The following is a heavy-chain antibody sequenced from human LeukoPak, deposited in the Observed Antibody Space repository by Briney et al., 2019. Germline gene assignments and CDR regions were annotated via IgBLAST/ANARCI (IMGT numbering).Heavy chain of an antibody. CDR3: AKDVYGGNPPLFDY. CDR2: ISYDGSNK. Sequence: GGSLRLSCAASGFTFSSYGMHWVRQAPGKGLEWVAVISYDGSNKYYADSVKGRFTISRDNSKNTLYLQMNSLRAEDTAVYYCAKDVYGGNPPLFDYWGQGTLVTVSS. D-gene: IGHD4-23*01. J-gene: IGHJ4*02. V-gene: IGHV3-30*18. CDR1: GFTFSSYG.